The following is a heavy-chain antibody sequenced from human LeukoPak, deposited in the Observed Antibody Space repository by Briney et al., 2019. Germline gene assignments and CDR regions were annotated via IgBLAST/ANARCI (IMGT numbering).Heavy chain of an antibody. J-gene: IGHJ6*02. V-gene: IGHV1-18*01. Sequence: ASVKVSFKASGYIFTSYGISWLRQAPGKGLEWMGWINDYNGNTNYAQKLQGRVTMTTDTSTSTAFMELRSLRSDDTAVYYCAKGPYNNSPNHLLPYYYYYGMDVWGQGTTVTVSS. CDR3: AKGPYNNSPNHLLPYYYYYGMDV. D-gene: IGHD3-10*01. CDR1: GYIFTSYG. CDR2: INDYNGNT.